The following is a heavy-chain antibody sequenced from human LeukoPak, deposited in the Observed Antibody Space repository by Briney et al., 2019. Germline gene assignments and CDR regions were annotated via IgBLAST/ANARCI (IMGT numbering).Heavy chain of an antibody. CDR1: GGSISSYY. CDR3: ASAVAGTDMGYYYYGMDV. CDR2: IYYSGST. D-gene: IGHD6-19*01. J-gene: IGHJ6*02. V-gene: IGHV4-59*08. Sequence: PSETLSLTCTVSGGSISSYYWSWIRQPPGKGLEWIGYIYYSGSTNYNPSLKSRVTISVDTSKNQFSLKLSSVTAADTAVYYCASAVAGTDMGYYYYGMDVWGQGTTVTVSS.